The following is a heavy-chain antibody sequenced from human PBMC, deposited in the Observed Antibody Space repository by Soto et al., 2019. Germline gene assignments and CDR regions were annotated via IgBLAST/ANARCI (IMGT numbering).Heavy chain of an antibody. CDR2: IWHDGSQK. V-gene: IGHV3-33*01. CDR1: GFTFSTYA. J-gene: IGHJ6*02. CDR3: ARGIWAVVYGLDV. Sequence: QEQLVESGGGVVQPGRSLRLSCAASGFTFSTYAIHWVRQAPGKGLEWLAVIWHDGSQKYYADSVKGRFTISRDNSKNTLYLQMNSLRAEDTAVYYCARGIWAVVYGLDVWGQGTTVTVS. D-gene: IGHD2-15*01.